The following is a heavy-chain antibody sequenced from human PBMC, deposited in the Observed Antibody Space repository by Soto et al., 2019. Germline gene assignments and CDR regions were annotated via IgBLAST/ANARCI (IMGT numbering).Heavy chain of an antibody. J-gene: IGHJ6*02. CDR3: ARGTTGTPDGHYYYGMDV. Sequence: ASVKVSCKTSGYTFTSYAMHWVRQAPGQRLEWMGWINAGNGNTKYSQKFQGRVTITRDTSASTAYMELSSLRSENTAVEYRARGTTGTPDGHYYYGMDVWGQGTTVTVSS. CDR2: INAGNGNT. V-gene: IGHV1-3*01. D-gene: IGHD1-1*01. CDR1: GYTFTSYA.